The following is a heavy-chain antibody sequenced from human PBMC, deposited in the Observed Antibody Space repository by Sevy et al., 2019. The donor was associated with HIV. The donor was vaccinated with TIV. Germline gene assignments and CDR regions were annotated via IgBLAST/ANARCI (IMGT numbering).Heavy chain of an antibody. J-gene: IGHJ2*01. Sequence: GGSLRLSCAASGFTFSSYSMNWVRQAPGKGLEWVSSISSSSSYIYYADSVKGRFTISRDNAKNSLYLQMNSLRAEDTAVYYCARGGAADGYWYFDLWGRGTLVTVSS. CDR3: ARGGAADGYWYFDL. V-gene: IGHV3-21*01. CDR1: GFTFSSYS. D-gene: IGHD6-25*01. CDR2: ISSSSSYI.